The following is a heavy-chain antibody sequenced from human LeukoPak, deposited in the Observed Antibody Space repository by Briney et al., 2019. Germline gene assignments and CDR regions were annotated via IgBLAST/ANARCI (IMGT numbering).Heavy chain of an antibody. CDR3: ARLHNIYYDSSGVHFDY. CDR1: GYSFTSYW. D-gene: IGHD3-22*01. Sequence: KDGESLKISCKGSGYSFTSYWIGWVRQMPGKGLEWMGIIYPGDSDTRYSPSFQGQVTISADKSISTAYLQWSSLKASDTAMYYCARLHNIYYDSSGVHFDYWGQGTLVTVSS. J-gene: IGHJ4*02. V-gene: IGHV5-51*01. CDR2: IYPGDSDT.